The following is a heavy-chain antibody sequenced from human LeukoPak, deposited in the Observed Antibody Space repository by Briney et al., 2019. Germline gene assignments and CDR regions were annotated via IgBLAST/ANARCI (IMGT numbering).Heavy chain of an antibody. D-gene: IGHD2-2*01. Sequence: ASVKVSCKVSGYTLTELSMHWERQAPGKGLEWMGGFDPEDGETIYAQKFQGRVTMTEDTSTDTAYMELSSLRSEDTAVYYCATGAYCSSTSCYRGWFDPWGQGTLVTVSS. CDR2: FDPEDGET. CDR3: ATGAYCSSTSCYRGWFDP. CDR1: GYTLTELS. V-gene: IGHV1-24*01. J-gene: IGHJ5*02.